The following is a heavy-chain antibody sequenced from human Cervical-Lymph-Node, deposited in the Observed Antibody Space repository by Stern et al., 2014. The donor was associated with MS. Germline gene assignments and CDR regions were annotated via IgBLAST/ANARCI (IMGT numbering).Heavy chain of an antibody. J-gene: IGHJ4*02. CDR2: ISGSGDST. D-gene: IGHD6-19*01. CDR1: GFTFSSYA. CDR3: AKEGILVASFDY. Sequence: EMQLVESGGSLVQPGGSLRLSCAASGFTFSSYAMSWVRQAPGKGLEWVSAISGSGDSTYYADSVKGRFPISRDNSKNTLYLQMNSLRADDTAVYYCAKEGILVASFDYWGQGTLVTVSS. V-gene: IGHV3-23*04.